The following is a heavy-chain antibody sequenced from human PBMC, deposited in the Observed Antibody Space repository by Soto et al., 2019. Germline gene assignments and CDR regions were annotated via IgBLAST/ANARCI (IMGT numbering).Heavy chain of an antibody. Sequence: PSETLSLTCTVSGDSIRTLYYWSWIRQPPGKGLEWIGHIHHSGGTSYNPSLKSLVAISVDTSKNQFSLNLSSVTAADTAMYYCARAGVATIYPRKNWLDPWGQGTLVTVSS. V-gene: IGHV4-59*08. CDR3: ARAGVATIYPRKNWLDP. CDR1: GDSIRTLYY. J-gene: IGHJ5*02. CDR2: IHHSGGT. D-gene: IGHD5-12*01.